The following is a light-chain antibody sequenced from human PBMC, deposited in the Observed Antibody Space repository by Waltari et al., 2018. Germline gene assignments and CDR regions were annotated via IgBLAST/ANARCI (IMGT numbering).Light chain of an antibody. J-gene: IGLJ3*02. CDR3: ATWDDSLSGWV. Sequence: QSVLTQPPSASGTPGQRVTISCPGLSSNIGSNYVYWYQQLPGTAPKLLIYRNNQRPSGVPDRFSGSKSGTSASLAISGLRSEDEADYYCATWDDSLSGWVFGGGTKLTVL. V-gene: IGLV1-47*01. CDR1: SSNIGSNY. CDR2: RNN.